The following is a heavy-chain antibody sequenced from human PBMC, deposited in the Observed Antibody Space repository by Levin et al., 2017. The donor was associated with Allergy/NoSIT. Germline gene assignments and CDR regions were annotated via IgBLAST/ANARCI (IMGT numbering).Heavy chain of an antibody. D-gene: IGHD5-12*01. CDR3: AKDIVATIPLEDYYDYGMDG. V-gene: IGHV1-69*13. J-gene: IGHJ6*02. CDR2: IIPIFGTA. CDR1: GGTFSSYA. Sequence: SVKVSCKASGGTFSSYAISWVRQAPGQGLEWMGGIIPIFGTANYAQKFQGRVTITADESTSTAYMELSSLRSEDTAVYYCAKDIVATIPLEDYYDYGMDGWGQGTTVTVSS.